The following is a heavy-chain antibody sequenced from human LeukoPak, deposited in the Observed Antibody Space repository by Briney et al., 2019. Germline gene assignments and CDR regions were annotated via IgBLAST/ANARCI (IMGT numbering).Heavy chain of an antibody. V-gene: IGHV3-30-3*01. Sequence: PGGSLRLSCAASGFTFSSYAMHWVRQAPGKGLEWVAVISYDGSNKYYADSVKGRFTISRDNAKNSLYLQMNSLRAEDTAVYYCARDERYFDPEAAFDIWGXGTXXXXX. D-gene: IGHD3-9*01. CDR3: ARDERYFDPEAAFDI. CDR2: ISYDGSNK. CDR1: GFTFSSYA. J-gene: IGHJ3*02.